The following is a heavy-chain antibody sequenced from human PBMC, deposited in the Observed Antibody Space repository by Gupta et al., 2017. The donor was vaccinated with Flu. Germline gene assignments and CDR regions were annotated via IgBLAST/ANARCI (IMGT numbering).Heavy chain of an antibody. CDR2: IDPENGKT. CDR3: LTTPPVGGAG. CDR1: GYTFTDFY. V-gene: IGHV1-69-2*01. Sequence: EVQLVQSGAELKKPGATVKIPCKVSGYTFTDFYMHWVQQAPGKGLEWVGLIDPENGKTQYAEKFQGRVTMTADTSADTAYMELSSLRSEDTAVYYCLTTPPVGGAGWGQGTLVTVSS. J-gene: IGHJ4*02. D-gene: IGHD2-15*01.